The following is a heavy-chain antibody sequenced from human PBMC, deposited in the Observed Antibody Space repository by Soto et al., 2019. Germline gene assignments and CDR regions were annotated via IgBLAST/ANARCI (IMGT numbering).Heavy chain of an antibody. V-gene: IGHV3-74*01. CDR3: ARGGCSSTSCYTASYYYGMDV. Sequence: GGSLRLSCAASGFTFSSYWMHWVRQAPGKWLVWVSRINSDGSSTSYADSVKGRFTISRGNAKNTLYLQMNSLRAEDTAVYYCARGGCSSTSCYTASYYYGMDVWGQGTTVTVSS. CDR2: INSDGSST. CDR1: GFTFSSYW. D-gene: IGHD2-2*02. J-gene: IGHJ6*02.